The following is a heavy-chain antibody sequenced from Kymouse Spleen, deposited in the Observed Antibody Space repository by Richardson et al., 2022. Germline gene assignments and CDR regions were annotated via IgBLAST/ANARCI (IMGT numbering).Heavy chain of an antibody. CDR1: GGSISSYY. CDR2: IYYSGST. V-gene: IGHV4-59*01. D-gene: IGHD7-27*02. J-gene: IGHJ4*02. Sequence: QVQLQESGPGLVKPSETLSLTCTVSGGSISSYYWSWIRQPPGKGLEWIGYIYYSGSTNYNPSLKSRVTISVDTSKNQFSLKLSSVTAADTAVYYCASLTGDHFDYWGQGTLVTVSS. CDR3: ASLTGDHFDY.